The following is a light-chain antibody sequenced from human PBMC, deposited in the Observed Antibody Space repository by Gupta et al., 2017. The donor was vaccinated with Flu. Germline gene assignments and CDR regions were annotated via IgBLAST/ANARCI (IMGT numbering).Light chain of an antibody. J-gene: IGKJ4*01. CDR1: QRVSSY. V-gene: IGKV1-39*01. CDR2: AAS. Sequence: DIQMTQSPSSLSASVGERVTITCRASQRVSSYLNWYQQKPGKAPKLLIYAASSLQSGVPSRLRGSGSGTDFTLTISSLQPEDFATYYCQQSYSTPLAFGGGTKVEIK. CDR3: QQSYSTPLA.